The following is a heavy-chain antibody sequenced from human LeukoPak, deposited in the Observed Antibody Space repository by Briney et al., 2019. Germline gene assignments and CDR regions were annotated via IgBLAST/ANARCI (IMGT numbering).Heavy chain of an antibody. V-gene: IGHV4-4*09. Sequence: SETLSLTCNVSGASMSSNYWSWIRPPPGKGLEWIGYIYHSGNTNYSPSLESRVTMSVDESKNQFSLRVHFVSAAHTAVYYCASTRRAAVAGRFDSWGQGTLVTVSS. CDR3: ASTRRAAVAGRFDS. D-gene: IGHD6-19*01. J-gene: IGHJ4*02. CDR1: GASMSSNY. CDR2: IYHSGNT.